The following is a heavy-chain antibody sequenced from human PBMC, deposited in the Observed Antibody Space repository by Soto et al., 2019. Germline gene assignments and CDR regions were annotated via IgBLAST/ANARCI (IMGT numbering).Heavy chain of an antibody. D-gene: IGHD3-22*01. Sequence: EVQLLESGGGLVQPGGSLRLSCAASGFTFSSYAMSWVRQAPGKGLEWVSAISGSGGSTYYADSVKGRFTISRDNSKNTLYLQMNSLRAEDTAVYYCARGSYDISGYRYFFDCWGQGTLVTVSA. V-gene: IGHV3-23*01. CDR3: ARGSYDISGYRYFFDC. CDR2: ISGSGGST. CDR1: GFTFSSYA. J-gene: IGHJ4*02.